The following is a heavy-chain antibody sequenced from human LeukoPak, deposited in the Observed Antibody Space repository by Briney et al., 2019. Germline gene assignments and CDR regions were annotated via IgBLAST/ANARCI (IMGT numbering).Heavy chain of an antibody. CDR3: ARDRGRYCSSTSCYID. V-gene: IGHV4-39*07. CDR1: GGSISSSDYY. CDR2: IYHSGST. Sequence: SETLSLTCIVSGGSISSSDYYWGWIRQPPGKGLEWIGSIYHSGSTYYNPSLKSRVTISVDRSKNQFSLKLSSVTAADTAVYYCARDRGRYCSSTSCYIDWGQGTLVTVSS. J-gene: IGHJ4*02. D-gene: IGHD2-2*02.